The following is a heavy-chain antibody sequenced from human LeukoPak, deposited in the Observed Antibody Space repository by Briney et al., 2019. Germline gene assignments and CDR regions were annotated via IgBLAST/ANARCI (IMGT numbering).Heavy chain of an antibody. CDR1: GGTFSSYA. D-gene: IGHD2-2*01. CDR2: IIPIFGTA. V-gene: IGHV1-69*13. CDR3: ARVTVVSYNWFDP. J-gene: IGHJ5*02. Sequence: GASVKVSCKASGGTFSSYAISWVRQAPGQGLEWMGGIIPIFGTANYAQKFQGRVTITADESTSTAYMELSSLRSEDTAVYYCARVTVVSYNWFDPWGQGTLVTVSS.